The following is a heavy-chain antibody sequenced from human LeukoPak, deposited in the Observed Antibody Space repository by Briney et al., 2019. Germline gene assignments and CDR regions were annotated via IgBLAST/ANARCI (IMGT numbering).Heavy chain of an antibody. V-gene: IGHV4-34*01. D-gene: IGHD3-22*01. CDR1: GGSFSGYY. CDR3: ARGQRITMIVVVITTFFDY. J-gene: IGHJ4*02. CDR2: TNHSGST. Sequence: PSETLSLTCAVYGGSFSGYYWSWIRQPPGKGLEWIGETNHSGSTNYNPSLKSRVTISVDTSKNQFSLKLSSVTAADTAVYYCARGQRITMIVVVITTFFDYWGQGTLVTVSS.